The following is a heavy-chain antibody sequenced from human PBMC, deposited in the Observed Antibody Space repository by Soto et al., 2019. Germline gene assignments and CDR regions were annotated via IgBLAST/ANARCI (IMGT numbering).Heavy chain of an antibody. CDR2: ISSSSSYI. D-gene: IGHD3-22*01. V-gene: IGHV3-21*01. CDR1: GFTFSSYS. Sequence: EVQLVESGGGLVKPGGSLRLSCAASGFTFSSYSMNWVRQAPGKGLEWVSSISSSSSYIYYADSVKGRFTISRDNAKNSLYLQMNSLRAEDTAVYYCARGSGAYYYDSSGLLDYWGQGTLVTVSS. CDR3: ARGSGAYYYDSSGLLDY. J-gene: IGHJ4*02.